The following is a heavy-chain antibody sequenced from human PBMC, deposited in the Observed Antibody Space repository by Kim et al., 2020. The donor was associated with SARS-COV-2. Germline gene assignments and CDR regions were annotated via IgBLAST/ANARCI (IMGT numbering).Heavy chain of an antibody. Sequence: DGETTHYAAPVKGRFTISRDDSKNRLYVQMNSLKTEDTALYYCTTDGGKYWGQGTLVTVSS. CDR2: DGETT. D-gene: IGHD3-16*01. J-gene: IGHJ4*02. V-gene: IGHV3-15*01. CDR3: TTDGGKY.